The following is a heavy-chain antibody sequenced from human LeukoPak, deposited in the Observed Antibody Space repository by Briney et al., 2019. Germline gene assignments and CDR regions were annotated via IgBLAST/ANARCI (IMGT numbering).Heavy chain of an antibody. CDR1: GYTFTNYY. CDR2: INSNRGGT. V-gene: IGHV1-2*02. J-gene: IGHJ3*02. D-gene: IGHD3-3*01. Sequence: GASVKVSCKASGYTFTNYYIHWVGQAPGQGLDWMGLINSNRGGTHYAQKFKGRVTLTRDTSISTAYMDLRSVRSDDTDVYYCARDHGDDAFDIWGGGTMVTDCS. CDR3: ARDHGDDAFDI.